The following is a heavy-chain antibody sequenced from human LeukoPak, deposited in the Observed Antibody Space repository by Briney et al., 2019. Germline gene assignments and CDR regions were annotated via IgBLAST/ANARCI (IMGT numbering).Heavy chain of an antibody. J-gene: IGHJ4*02. Sequence: GGSLRLSCVASEFTFSYYETNWVRQAPGKGLEWVSYISNSGSTIYYADSVKGRFTISRDNAKNSLYLQMNSLRDEDTAVYYCARDLGHSGFKWGQGTLVTVSS. CDR3: ARDLGHSGFK. CDR2: ISNSGSTI. D-gene: IGHD5-12*01. CDR1: EFTFSYYE. V-gene: IGHV3-48*03.